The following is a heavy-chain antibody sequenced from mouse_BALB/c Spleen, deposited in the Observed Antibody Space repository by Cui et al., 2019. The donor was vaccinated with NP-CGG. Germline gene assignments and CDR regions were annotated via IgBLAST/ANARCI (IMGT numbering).Heavy chain of an antibody. V-gene: IGHV1-72*01. CDR1: GYTFTSYC. J-gene: IGHJ2*01. CDR2: IDPNSGGT. CDR3: ARYVYYGSSYFDY. D-gene: IGHD1-1*01. Sequence: QVQLQQPGAELVTPGASVKLSCSASGYTFTSYCMHWVKQRPGRGLKWIGRIDPNSGGTKYNEKFKSKATLTVDKPSSTAYMQLSSLTSEDSAVYYCARYVYYGSSYFDYWGQGTTLTVSS.